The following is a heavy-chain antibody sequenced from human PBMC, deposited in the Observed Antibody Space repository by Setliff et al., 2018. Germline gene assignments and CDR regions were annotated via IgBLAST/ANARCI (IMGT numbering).Heavy chain of an antibody. CDR1: GASITDSY. J-gene: IGHJ5*02. CDR2: IHYSGST. CDR3: ARAAKYDSSGYYGFWFDP. D-gene: IGHD3-22*01. V-gene: IGHV4-59*01. Sequence: SETLSLTCSVSGASITDSYWNWIRQPPGKGLEWVGYIHYSGSTSYNPSLKSRVTISVDTSKNQFSLKLSSVTAADTAVYYCARAAKYDSSGYYGFWFDPWGQGTLVTVSS.